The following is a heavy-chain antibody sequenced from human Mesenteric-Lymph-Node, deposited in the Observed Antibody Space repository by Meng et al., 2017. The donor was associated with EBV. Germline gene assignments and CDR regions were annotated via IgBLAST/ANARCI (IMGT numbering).Heavy chain of an antibody. Sequence: QVQLVQSGAEGKKPGASVKVPCKTSGDIFSNSGISWVRQAPGQGLEWMGWISSYNDNTNYAQKFQSRVTMTADASTSTAYMELRSLRSDDTAVYYCARGSTDCINNICWYNWLDPWGQGTLVTVSS. J-gene: IGHJ5*02. V-gene: IGHV1-18*01. CDR1: GDIFSNSG. CDR2: ISSYNDNT. CDR3: ARGSTDCINNICWYNWLDP. D-gene: IGHD2-8*01.